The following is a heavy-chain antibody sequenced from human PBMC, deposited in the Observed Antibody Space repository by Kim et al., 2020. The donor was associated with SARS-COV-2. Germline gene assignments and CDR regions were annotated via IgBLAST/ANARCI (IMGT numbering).Heavy chain of an antibody. CDR1: GYTFTSHY. J-gene: IGHJ4*01. V-gene: IGHV1-46*01. CDR2: MNPSGGNT. D-gene: IGHD3-10*01. Sequence: ASVKVSCKASGYTFTSHYIHWVRQAPGQGLEWIGMMNPSGGNTNFAQNFQGRVTMTRDTSTSTVYMELRSLSSKDTALYYCARGGNTYYYGSGSDYDFDY. CDR3: ARGGNTYYYGSGSDYDFDY.